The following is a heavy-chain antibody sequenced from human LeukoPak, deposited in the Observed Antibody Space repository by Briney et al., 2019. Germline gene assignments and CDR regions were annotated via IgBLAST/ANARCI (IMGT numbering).Heavy chain of an antibody. Sequence: GGSLRLSCAASGFTFSRHGMHWVRQAPGKGLEWVAVISFHGGDQYYADSVKGRFTISRDNSKNTLYLQMNSLRIEDTAVYYCAKCNCERLGYLDWFADLGGRGPGVPVSA. D-gene: IGHD3-9*01. CDR2: ISFHGGDQ. CDR1: GFTFSRHG. CDR3: AKCNCERLGYLDWFADL. J-gene: IGHJ4*02. V-gene: IGHV3-30*18.